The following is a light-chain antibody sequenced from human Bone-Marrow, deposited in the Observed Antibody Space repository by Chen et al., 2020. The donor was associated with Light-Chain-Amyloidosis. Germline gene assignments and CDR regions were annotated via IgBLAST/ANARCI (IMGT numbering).Light chain of an antibody. CDR1: SNDVGGYNY. J-gene: IGLJ3*02. CDR2: DVS. CDR3: SSYTSSDTLV. V-gene: IGLV2-14*03. Sequence: QSALTQPASVSGSPGQSITISCTGTSNDVGGYNYVSWYQQHPGKAPKLMIYDVSNVPSGVSNCFSGSKSGNTASLTISGLQAEDEADYYCSSYTSSDTLVFGGGTKVTVL.